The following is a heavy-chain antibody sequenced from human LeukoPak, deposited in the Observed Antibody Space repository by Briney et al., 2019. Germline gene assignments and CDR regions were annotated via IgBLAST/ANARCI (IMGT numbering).Heavy chain of an antibody. CDR3: AKDPFDY. CDR2: IWYGGSNK. CDR1: GFTFSSYG. V-gene: IGHV3-30*02. J-gene: IGHJ4*02. Sequence: SGGSLRLSCAASGFTFSSYGMHWVRQAPGKGLEWVAVIWYGGSNKYYADSVKGRFTISRDNSENTLYLQMNSLRAEDTAVYYCAKDPFDYWGQGTLVTVSS.